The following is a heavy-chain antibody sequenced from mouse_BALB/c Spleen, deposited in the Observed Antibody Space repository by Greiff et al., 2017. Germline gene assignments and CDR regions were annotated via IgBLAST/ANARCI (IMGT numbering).Heavy chain of an antibody. Sequence: EVQLVESGGGLVKPGGSLNLSCAASGFAFSSYDMSWVRQTPEKRLEWVAYISSGGGSTYYPDTVKGRFTISRDNAKNTLYLQMSSLKSEDTAMYYCARHGRYDKDFDYWGQGTTLTVSS. CDR2: ISSGGGST. V-gene: IGHV5-12-1*01. CDR3: ARHGRYDKDFDY. CDR1: GFAFSSYD. J-gene: IGHJ2*01. D-gene: IGHD2-14*01.